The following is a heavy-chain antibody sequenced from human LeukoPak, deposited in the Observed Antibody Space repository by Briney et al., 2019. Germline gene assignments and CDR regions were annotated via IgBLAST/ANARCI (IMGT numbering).Heavy chain of an antibody. J-gene: IGHJ6*03. Sequence: PSETLSLTCAVYGGSFSGYYWSWIRQPPGKGLEWIGEINHSGSTNYNPSLKSRVTISVDTSKNQFSLKLSSVTAADTAVYYCARRPYYYGSASGWYYYYMDVWGKGTTVTISS. CDR2: INHSGST. CDR1: GGSFSGYY. V-gene: IGHV4-34*01. CDR3: ARRPYYYGSASGWYYYYMDV. D-gene: IGHD3-10*01.